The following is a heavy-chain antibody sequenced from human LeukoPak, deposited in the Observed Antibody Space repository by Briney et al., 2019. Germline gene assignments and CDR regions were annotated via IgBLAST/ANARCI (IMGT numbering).Heavy chain of an antibody. CDR3: AKVPLIAAPKHFDY. D-gene: IGHD6-13*01. CDR2: ISDGGSFT. CDR1: GFTFSDYG. V-gene: IGHV3-23*01. Sequence: GGSLRLSCAASGFTFSDYGMTWVRQAPGKGLEWVSTISDGGSFTYYADSVKGRFTISRDNSKNTLFLQMNTLRAEDTAVYYCAKVPLIAAPKHFDYWSQGTLVTVSS. J-gene: IGHJ4*02.